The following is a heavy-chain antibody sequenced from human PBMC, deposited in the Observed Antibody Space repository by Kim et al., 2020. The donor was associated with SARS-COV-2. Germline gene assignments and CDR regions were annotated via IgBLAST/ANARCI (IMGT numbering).Heavy chain of an antibody. CDR3: AKEWGGGDSGSFDY. CDR2: IWYDGSNT. Sequence: GGSLRLSCAASGFTFSSYGMPWVRQAPGKGLEWVAAIWYDGSNTYYADSVKGRFTISRDNSKNTLYLQMNSLRAEDTAVYYCAKEWGGGDSGSFDYWGQGTLVTVSS. J-gene: IGHJ4*02. V-gene: IGHV3-33*06. CDR1: GFTFSSYG. D-gene: IGHD5-12*01.